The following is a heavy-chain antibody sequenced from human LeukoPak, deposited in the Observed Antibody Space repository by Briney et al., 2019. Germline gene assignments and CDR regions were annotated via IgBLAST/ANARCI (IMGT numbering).Heavy chain of an antibody. V-gene: IGHV4-30-4*08. CDR3: ARAAWLWYYDILTGHRWDAFDI. CDR2: IYYSGST. Sequence: KTSETLSLTCAVYGGSLSGYYWSWIRQPPGKGLEWIGYIYYSGSTYYNPSLKSRVTISVDTSKNQFSLKLSSVTAADTAVYYCARAAWLWYYDILTGHRWDAFDIWGQGTMVTVSS. CDR1: GGSLSGYY. J-gene: IGHJ3*02. D-gene: IGHD3-9*01.